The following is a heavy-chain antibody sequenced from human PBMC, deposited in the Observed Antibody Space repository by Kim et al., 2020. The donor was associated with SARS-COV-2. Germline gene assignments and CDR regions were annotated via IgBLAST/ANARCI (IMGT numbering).Heavy chain of an antibody. D-gene: IGHD3-10*01. CDR1: GFTFSSYG. J-gene: IGHJ6*02. CDR2: IWYDGSNK. V-gene: IGHV3-33*01. CDR3: ARDAIHVVRGVIDYYGMDV. Sequence: GGSLRLSCAASGFTFSSYGMHWVRQAPGKGLEWVAVIWYDGSNKYYADSVKGRFTISRDNSKNTLYLQMNSLRAEDTAVYYCARDAIHVVRGVIDYYGMDVWGQGTTVTVSS.